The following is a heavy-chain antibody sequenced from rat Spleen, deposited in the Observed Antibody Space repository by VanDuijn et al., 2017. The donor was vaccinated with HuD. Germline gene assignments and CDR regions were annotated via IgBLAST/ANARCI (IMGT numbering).Heavy chain of an antibody. J-gene: IGHJ1*01. V-gene: IGHV5S13*01. Sequence: EVQLVESGGGLVQPGRSLKVSCAASGFTFSNYDMAWVRQAPTKGLEWVASISSSGGSTYYRDSVKGRFTVSRDNAKSTQYLQMDSLRSEDTATYYCARHRTYYSLWYFDFSGPGTMVTVSS. CDR3: ARHRTYYSLWYFDF. D-gene: IGHD1-12*02. CDR2: ISSSGGST. CDR1: GFTFSNYD.